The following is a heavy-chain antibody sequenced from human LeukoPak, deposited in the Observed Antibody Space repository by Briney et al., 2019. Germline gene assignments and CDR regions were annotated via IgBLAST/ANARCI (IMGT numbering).Heavy chain of an antibody. J-gene: IGHJ4*02. CDR3: AKVTYYYDSSGYYYFDY. CDR1: GFTVSSNY. CDR2: IFSGGST. V-gene: IGHV3-53*01. D-gene: IGHD3-22*01. Sequence: GGSLRLSCAVSGFTVSSNYMSWVRQAPGKGLEWVSIIFSGGSTYYADSVRGRITISRDNSKNTLFLQMNSLRVEDTAVYYCAKVTYYYDSSGYYYFDYWGQGTLVTVSS.